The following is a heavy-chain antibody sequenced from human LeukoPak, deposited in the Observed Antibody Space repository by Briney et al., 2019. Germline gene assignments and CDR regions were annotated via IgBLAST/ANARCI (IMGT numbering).Heavy chain of an antibody. CDR1: GGSISSSSYY. D-gene: IGHD3-3*01. J-gene: IGHJ5*02. Sequence: SETLSLTCTVSGGSISSSSYYWGWIRQPPGKGLEWIGSIYYSGSTYYNPSLKSRVTISVDTSKNQFSLKLSSVTAADTAVYYCARANVLRFLEWDWFDPWGQGTLVTVSS. CDR3: ARANVLRFLEWDWFDP. V-gene: IGHV4-39*07. CDR2: IYYSGST.